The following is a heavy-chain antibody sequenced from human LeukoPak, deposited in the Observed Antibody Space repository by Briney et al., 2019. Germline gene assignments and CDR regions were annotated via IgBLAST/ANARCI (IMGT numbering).Heavy chain of an antibody. CDR1: GFTFSSYA. Sequence: GGSLRLSCAGSGFTFSSYAMSWVRQAPGKGLEWVAVISYDETNKYYADSVKGRFTISRDNSKNTLFLQMNSLRAEDTAVYYCANTVGVTSFLAYWGQGTLVTVSS. V-gene: IGHV3-30*04. CDR2: ISYDETNK. D-gene: IGHD3-3*01. CDR3: ANTVGVTSFLAY. J-gene: IGHJ4*02.